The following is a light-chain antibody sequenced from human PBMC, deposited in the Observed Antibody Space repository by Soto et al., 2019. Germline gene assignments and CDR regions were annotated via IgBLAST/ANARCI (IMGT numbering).Light chain of an antibody. V-gene: IGKV1-39*01. CDR1: QSISTY. J-gene: IGKJ5*01. CDR2: AAS. CDR3: QQSYDIPIT. Sequence: DIQMTQSPPSLSASVGDRVSITCRASQSISTYLNWYQQKPGKAPKLLIYAASTLQSGVPSRFSGSGSGTDFTLIISGLQPEDLATFYCQQSYDIPITFGQGTRLEIK.